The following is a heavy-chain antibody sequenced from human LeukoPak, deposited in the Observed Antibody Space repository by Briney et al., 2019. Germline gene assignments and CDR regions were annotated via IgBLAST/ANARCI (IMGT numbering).Heavy chain of an antibody. CDR3: ARLVGDPQHDYYYYMDV. V-gene: IGHV1-69*05. J-gene: IGHJ6*03. Sequence: GASVKVSCKSSGYTFINYYIHWVRQAPGQGLEWMGGIIPIFGTANYAQKFQGRVTITTDESTSTAYMELSSLRSEDTAVYYCARLVGDPQHDYYYYMDVWGKGTTVTVSS. D-gene: IGHD4-17*01. CDR2: IIPIFGTA. CDR1: GYTFINYY.